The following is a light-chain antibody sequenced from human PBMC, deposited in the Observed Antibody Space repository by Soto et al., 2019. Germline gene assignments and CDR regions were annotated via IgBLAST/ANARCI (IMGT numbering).Light chain of an antibody. Sequence: DIQMTQSPTSLSASVGDRVTITCRASQGIRNFVAWYQQKPGKAPKLLNYAASTLQAGVPSRISGSGSGTDFTLTLNSLQPEDVATYSCQKYSSVPVFGPGTKVEIK. CDR1: QGIRNF. J-gene: IGKJ3*01. CDR3: QKYSSVPV. V-gene: IGKV1-27*01. CDR2: AAS.